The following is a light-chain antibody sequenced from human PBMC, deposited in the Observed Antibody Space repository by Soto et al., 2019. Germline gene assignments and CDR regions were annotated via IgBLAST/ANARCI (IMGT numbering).Light chain of an antibody. CDR1: QSVNSN. CDR2: GAS. CDR3: QHSGNSHGT. J-gene: IGKJ1*01. Sequence: EIVIRHSPATLSLSPGEIATLSCRASQSVNSNLAWYQQKPGQAPRLLIYGASSRATGIPARFSGSGSGTDLTLTISRLEPEDVAVYYCQHSGNSHGTFGQGTKVDIK. V-gene: IGKV3-20*01.